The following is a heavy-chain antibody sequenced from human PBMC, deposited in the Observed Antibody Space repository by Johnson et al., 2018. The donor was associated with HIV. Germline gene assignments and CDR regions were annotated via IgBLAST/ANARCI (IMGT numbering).Heavy chain of an antibody. V-gene: IGHV3-7*03. D-gene: IGHD1-26*01. CDR1: GFTFTSYW. J-gene: IGHJ3*02. Sequence: VQLVESGGGLVQPGGSLRLSCAASGFTFTSYWMSWVRQAPGKGLEWVANIKQDGSEKYYVDSVKGRFTISRDNAKNSLYLQMNSLRAEDTAVYYCAKTHSGSYYDAFDIWGQGTMVTVSS. CDR2: IKQDGSEK. CDR3: AKTHSGSYYDAFDI.